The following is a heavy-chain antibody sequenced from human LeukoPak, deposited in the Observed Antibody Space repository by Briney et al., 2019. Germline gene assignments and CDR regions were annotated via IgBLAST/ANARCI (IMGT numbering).Heavy chain of an antibody. J-gene: IGHJ3*02. V-gene: IGHV5-51*01. D-gene: IGHD4/OR15-4a*01. CDR1: GYSFHTYL. CDR2: IYPGDSDT. CDR3: ARPQDFGVTGMNAFDI. Sequence: GESLKISCKGSGYSFHTYLIGWVRQMPGKGLEGMGIIYPGDSDTKYSPSFQGQLTISAGKSVSTPYLQWSSLKASDTAMYYCARPQDFGVTGMNAFDIWGQGTMVTVSS.